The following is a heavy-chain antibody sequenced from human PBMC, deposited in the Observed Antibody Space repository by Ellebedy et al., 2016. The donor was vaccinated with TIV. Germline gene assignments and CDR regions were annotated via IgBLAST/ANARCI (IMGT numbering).Heavy chain of an antibody. CDR3: ARDPIWDGCSGGSCYFDL. V-gene: IGHV4-34*01. J-gene: IGHJ4*02. CDR1: GGSLSSDY. Sequence: MPGGSLRLSCAVHGGSLSSDYWSWIRQSPEKGLEWIGEINHSGSTSYNPSLKSRVSISVDTPKKQFSLKLSSVTAADTAVYFCARDPIWDGCSGGSCYFDLWGQGIPVIVSS. CDR2: INHSGST. D-gene: IGHD2-15*01.